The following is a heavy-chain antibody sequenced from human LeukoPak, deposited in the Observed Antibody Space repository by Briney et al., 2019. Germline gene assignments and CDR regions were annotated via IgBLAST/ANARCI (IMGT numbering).Heavy chain of an antibody. Sequence: GSLRLSCAASGFTFSSHAMSWVRQAPGKGLEWVSAISGSGGSTYYADSVKGRFTISRDNSKNTLYLQMNSLRAEDTAVYYCAKDLKRYFDWTFDYWGQGTLVTVSS. V-gene: IGHV3-23*01. CDR3: AKDLKRYFDWTFDY. J-gene: IGHJ4*02. CDR1: GFTFSSHA. CDR2: ISGSGGST. D-gene: IGHD3-9*01.